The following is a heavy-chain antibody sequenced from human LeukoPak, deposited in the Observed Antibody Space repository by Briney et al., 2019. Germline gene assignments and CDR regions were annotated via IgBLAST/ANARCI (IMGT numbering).Heavy chain of an antibody. CDR1: GGSFSGYY. CDR3: ARNNYDFWSGYLGY. D-gene: IGHD3-3*01. CDR2: INHSGST. V-gene: IGHV4-34*01. Sequence: SETLSLTCAVYGGSFSGYYWSWIRQPPGKGLEWIGEINHSGSTNYNPSLKSRVTISVDTSKNQFSLKLSSVTAADTAVYYCARNNYDFWSGYLGYWGQGTLVTVSS. J-gene: IGHJ4*02.